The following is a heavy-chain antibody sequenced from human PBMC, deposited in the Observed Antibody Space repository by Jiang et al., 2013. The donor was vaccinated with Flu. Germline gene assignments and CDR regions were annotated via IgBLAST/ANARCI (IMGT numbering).Heavy chain of an antibody. V-gene: IGHV4-34*01. D-gene: IGHD3/OR15-3a*01. Sequence: INHSGSTNYNPSLKSRVTISVDTSKNQFSLKLSSVTAADTAVYYCARERGRGLLTHWGQGTLVTVSS. CDR3: ARERGRGLLTH. J-gene: IGHJ4*02. CDR2: INHSGST.